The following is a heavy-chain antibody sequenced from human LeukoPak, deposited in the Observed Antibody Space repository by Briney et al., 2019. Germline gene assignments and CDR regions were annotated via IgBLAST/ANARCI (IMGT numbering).Heavy chain of an antibody. D-gene: IGHD6-25*01. J-gene: IGHJ4*02. V-gene: IGHV4-30-4*01. CDR3: ARGPTRLAAEVDY. Sequence: SETLSLTCTVSGGSISSGDYYWSWIRQPPGKGLEWIGYIYYSGSTYYNPSLKSRVTISVDTSKNQFSLKLSSVTAADTAVYYCARGPTRLAAEVDYWGQGTLVTVSS. CDR1: GGSISSGDYY. CDR2: IYYSGST.